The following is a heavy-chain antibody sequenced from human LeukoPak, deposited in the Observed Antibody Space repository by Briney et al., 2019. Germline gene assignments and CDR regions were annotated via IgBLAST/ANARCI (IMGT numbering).Heavy chain of an antibody. CDR1: GGSISSHY. Sequence: PSETLSLTCNVSGGSISSHYWSWIRQPPGKGLEWIGYIHNSGVNKYNPSLKSRVTTSVDTSKNQISLKLNSVLAEDTAVYYCARGNLGQLLYWYFDLWGRGTLVTVSS. CDR2: IHNSGVN. D-gene: IGHD4-23*01. V-gene: IGHV4-59*11. CDR3: ARGNLGQLLYWYFDL. J-gene: IGHJ2*01.